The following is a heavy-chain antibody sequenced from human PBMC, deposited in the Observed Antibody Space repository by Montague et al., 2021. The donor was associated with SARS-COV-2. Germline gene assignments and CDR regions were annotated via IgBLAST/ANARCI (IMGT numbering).Heavy chain of an antibody. CDR2: IYTSGRT. Sequence: TLSLTCTVSGAPINIGNYYWNWIRQPAGKGLEWIGRIYTSGRTDYNPSLKSGLTISFNTSKNEFSLRLNSLTAADTAVYYCARDFPTGRYYFDFWGQGTLVIVSS. V-gene: IGHV4-61*02. CDR3: ARDFPTGRYYFDF. D-gene: IGHD3-10*01. CDR1: GAPINIGNYY. J-gene: IGHJ4*02.